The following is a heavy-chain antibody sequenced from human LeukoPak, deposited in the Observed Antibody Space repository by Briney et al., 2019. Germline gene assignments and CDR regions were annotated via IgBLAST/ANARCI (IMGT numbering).Heavy chain of an antibody. J-gene: IGHJ5*02. D-gene: IGHD3-10*01. CDR1: GFTFSSYA. CDR3: ARDQGAWFGPFDP. Sequence: PGGSLRLSCAASGFTFSSYAMSWVRQAPGKGLEWVSYISSGSSTIYYADSVKGRFTISRDNAKNSLYLQMNSLRAEDTAVYYCARDQGAWFGPFDPWGQGTLATVSS. V-gene: IGHV3-48*04. CDR2: ISSGSSTI.